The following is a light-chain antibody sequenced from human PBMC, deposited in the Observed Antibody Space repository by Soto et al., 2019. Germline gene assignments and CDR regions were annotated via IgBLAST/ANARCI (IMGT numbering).Light chain of an antibody. CDR1: QGISSW. V-gene: IGKV1-12*01. J-gene: IGKJ4*01. CDR3: QQGNSFPLT. CDR2: AAS. Sequence: DIQMTQSPSSVSASVGDRVTITCRASQGISSWLAWFQQKPGEPPRLLIYAASSLHTGVPSRFSGSGSGKDFTLTISSLQPEDFATYYCQQGNSFPLTFGGGTKLESK.